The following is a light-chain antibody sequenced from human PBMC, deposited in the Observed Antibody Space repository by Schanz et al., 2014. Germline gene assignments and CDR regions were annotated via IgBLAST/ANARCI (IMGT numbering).Light chain of an antibody. CDR2: AAS. Sequence: DIQMTQSPSSVSASVGDRVTITCRARQGISTWLAWYQQQPGRAPKLLIYAASTLNSGVPSRFSGSGSGTDFTLTISSLHPDDFATYFCQQANSFPFTFGPGTKVILK. CDR1: QGISTW. J-gene: IGKJ3*01. V-gene: IGKV1-12*01. CDR3: QQANSFPFT.